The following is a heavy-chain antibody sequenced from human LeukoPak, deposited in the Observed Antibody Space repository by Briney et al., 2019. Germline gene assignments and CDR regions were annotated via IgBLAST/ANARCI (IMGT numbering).Heavy chain of an antibody. CDR1: GGSFSGYY. CDR2: INHSGST. Sequence: SETLSLTCAVYGGSFSGYYWSWIRQPPGKGLEWIGEINHSGSTNYNPSLKSRVTISVDTSKNQFSLKLSSVTAADTAVYYCATGLKRISGFWSGPPYYFDYWGQGTLVTVSS. CDR3: ATGLKRISGFWSGPPYYFDY. V-gene: IGHV4-34*01. J-gene: IGHJ4*02. D-gene: IGHD3-3*01.